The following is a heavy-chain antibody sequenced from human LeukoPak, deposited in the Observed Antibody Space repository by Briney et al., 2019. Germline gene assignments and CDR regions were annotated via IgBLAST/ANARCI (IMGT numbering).Heavy chain of an antibody. CDR2: ISRSGSTR. CDR3: ATGGRSGVAFES. D-gene: IGHD2-15*01. J-gene: IGHJ4*02. Sequence: GGSLRLSCAISGFTFSACELTWVRQAPGKGLEWVSYISRSGSTRYYADSVMGRSTISRDKSNNTLYLQMNSLRAEDTAVYYCATGGRSGVAFESWGQGTLVTVSS. CDR1: GFTFSACE. V-gene: IGHV3-48*03.